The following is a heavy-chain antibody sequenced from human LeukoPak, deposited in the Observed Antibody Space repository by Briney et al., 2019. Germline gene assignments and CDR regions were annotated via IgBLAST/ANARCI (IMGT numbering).Heavy chain of an antibody. Sequence: PGRSLRLSCAASRFTFDDYAMHWVRQAPGKGLEWVSGISWNSGSIGYADSVKGRFTISRDNAKNSLYLQMNSLRAEDTALYYCARSEDLSYFGYWGQGTLVTVSS. V-gene: IGHV3-9*01. CDR2: ISWNSGSI. J-gene: IGHJ4*02. CDR1: RFTFDDYA. CDR3: ARSEDLSYFGY. D-gene: IGHD1-14*01.